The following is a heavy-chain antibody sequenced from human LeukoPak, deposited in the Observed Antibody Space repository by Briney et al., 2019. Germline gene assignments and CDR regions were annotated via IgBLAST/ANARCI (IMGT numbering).Heavy chain of an antibody. Sequence: PGGSLRLSCAASGFPFSSYAMSWVRQAPGKRLEWVSGITSGGGDTYYADSVKGRFTISRDNAKNTVSLQMNSLRPEDTAIYYCAKEIAVIGVLRFDYWGQGTLVTVSS. CDR2: ITSGGGDT. V-gene: IGHV3-23*01. CDR1: GFPFSSYA. D-gene: IGHD6-19*01. CDR3: AKEIAVIGVLRFDY. J-gene: IGHJ4*02.